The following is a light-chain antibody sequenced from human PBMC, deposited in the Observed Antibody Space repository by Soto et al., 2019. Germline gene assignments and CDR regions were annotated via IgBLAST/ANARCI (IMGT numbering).Light chain of an antibody. Sequence: EIVLTQSPGTLPLSPGERATLSCRSSQSVSSSYVAWYQQKPGQAPRLLIYGASSRATGIPDRFSGSGSGTDFTLTISRLEPEDFAVYYCQQDGSSQWTFGQGTKVEIK. CDR3: QQDGSSQWT. CDR2: GAS. V-gene: IGKV3-20*01. J-gene: IGKJ1*01. CDR1: QSVSSSY.